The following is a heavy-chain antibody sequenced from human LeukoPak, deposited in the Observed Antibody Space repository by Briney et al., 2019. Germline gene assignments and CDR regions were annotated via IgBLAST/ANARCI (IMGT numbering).Heavy chain of an antibody. CDR2: IPYDGSDK. D-gene: IGHD5-12*01. V-gene: IGHV3-30*04. CDR3: ARARPSMWIDY. J-gene: IGHJ4*02. Sequence: GGSLRLSCAASGFTFSSYAMYWVRQAPGKGLEWVAVIPYDGSDKFYADSVKGRLTISRDSSKNTLYLQMNSLRPEDTAVYYCARARPSMWIDYWGQGTLVTVSS. CDR1: GFTFSSYA.